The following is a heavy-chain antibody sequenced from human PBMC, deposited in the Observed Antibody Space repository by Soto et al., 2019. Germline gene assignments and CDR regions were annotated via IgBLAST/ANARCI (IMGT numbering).Heavy chain of an antibody. V-gene: IGHV3-30-3*01. CDR1: GFTFSSYA. CDR3: ARDELVVVAAIDY. Sequence: QVQLVESGGGVVQPGGSLRLSCAASGFTFSSYAMHWVRQAPGKGLEWVAVISYDGSNKYYADSVKGRFTISRDNSKNTLYLQMNSLRAEDTAVYYCARDELVVVAAIDYWGQGTLVTVSS. D-gene: IGHD2-15*01. J-gene: IGHJ4*02. CDR2: ISYDGSNK.